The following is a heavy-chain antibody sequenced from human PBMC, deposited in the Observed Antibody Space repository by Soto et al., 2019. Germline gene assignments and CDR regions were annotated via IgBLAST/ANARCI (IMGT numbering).Heavy chain of an antibody. D-gene: IGHD5-18*01. CDR2: INVGNGNS. J-gene: IGHJ4*02. Sequence: QVQLVQSGAEVKKPGASVKVSCKASGYTFTSYAMHWVRQAPGQRLEWLGWINVGNGNSKYSQKFHGRVTITRDTAASTAYMELSSLISEDTSVYYCARDPGYSYGYNWGQGTLGTVSS. V-gene: IGHV1-3*01. CDR3: ARDPGYSYGYN. CDR1: GYTFTSYA.